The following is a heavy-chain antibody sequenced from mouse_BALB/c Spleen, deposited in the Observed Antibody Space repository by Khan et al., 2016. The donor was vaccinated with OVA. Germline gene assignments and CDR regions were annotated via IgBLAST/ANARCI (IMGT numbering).Heavy chain of an antibody. CDR1: GISLNSYG. D-gene: IGHD1-1*02. V-gene: IGHV2-3*01. CDR3: AKFCAGGISDWYFDV. CDR2: IRGDGST. Sequence: QVQLQQSGPGLVAPSQSLSITCTVSGISLNSYGVTWVRQPPGKGLEWLGVIRGDGSTNYHSTLRSRLSISKDNSRSQVFLTLNSLQTDDTATYYCAKFCAGGISDWYFDVWGAGTTVTVSS. J-gene: IGHJ1*01.